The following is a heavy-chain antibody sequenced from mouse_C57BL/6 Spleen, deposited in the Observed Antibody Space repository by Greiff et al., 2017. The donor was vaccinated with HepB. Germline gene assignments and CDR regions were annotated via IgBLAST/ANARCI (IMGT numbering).Heavy chain of an antibody. CDR1: GYAFSSSW. D-gene: IGHD1-1*01. CDR2: IYPGDGDT. V-gene: IGHV1-82*01. CDR3: ARLDYYGSSYEGAMDY. J-gene: IGHJ4*01. Sequence: QVQLQQSGPELVKPGASVKISCKASGYAFSSSWMNWVKQRPGKGLEWIGRIYPGDGDTNYNGKFKGKATLTADKSSSTAYMQLSSLTSEDSAVYFCARLDYYGSSYEGAMDYWGQGTSVTVSS.